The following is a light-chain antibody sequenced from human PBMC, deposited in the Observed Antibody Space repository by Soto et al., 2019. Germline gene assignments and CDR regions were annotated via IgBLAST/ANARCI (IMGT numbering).Light chain of an antibody. Sequence: DIQMTQSPSSLSASVGDRVNITCRASQSIDTYLNWYQQRPGQAPSLLIYSASTLQSGVPSRFRGSGSGTDFTLTISSLQPEDVAAYYCQKYNSAPFTFGPGTKVDIK. CDR2: SAS. CDR3: QKYNSAPFT. CDR1: QSIDTY. V-gene: IGKV1-39*01. J-gene: IGKJ3*01.